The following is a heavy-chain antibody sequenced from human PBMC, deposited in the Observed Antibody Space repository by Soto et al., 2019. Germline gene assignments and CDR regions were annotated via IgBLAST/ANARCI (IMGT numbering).Heavy chain of an antibody. D-gene: IGHD3-10*01. Sequence: GESLKISCTVYADSFSTYWIGWVRQMPGKGREWMGVIYPGDSDTRYSPSFEGQVSISADKSTSTAYLQWDSLKDSDTAIYYCAGHLTAINYGHKGPNDAFDIWGQGIMVTVSS. J-gene: IGHJ3*02. CDR3: AGHLTAINYGHKGPNDAFDI. CDR2: IYPGDSDT. V-gene: IGHV5-51*01. CDR1: ADSFSTYW.